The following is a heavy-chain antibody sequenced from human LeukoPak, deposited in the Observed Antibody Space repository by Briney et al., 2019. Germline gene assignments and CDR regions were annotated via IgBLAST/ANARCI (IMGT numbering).Heavy chain of an antibody. J-gene: IGHJ5*02. V-gene: IGHV4-30-4*01. D-gene: IGHD1-20*01. CDR2: IYYSGST. CDR3: ARGPRIYNFDLAA. Sequence: SETLSLTCTVSGGSITSDAYYWSWIRQPPGKGLEWIGYIYYSGSTNYKPSLKSRLTISIDTPKNQFSLKLNSVTAADTAVYYCARGPRIYNFDLAAWGQGTLVTVSS. CDR1: GGSITSDAYY.